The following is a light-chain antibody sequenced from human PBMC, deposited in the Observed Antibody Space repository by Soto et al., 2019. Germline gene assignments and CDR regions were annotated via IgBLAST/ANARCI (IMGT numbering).Light chain of an antibody. Sequence: EIVLTHSPGTLSLSPGERATLSCRASQSVSSSYLAWYQQKPGQAPRLFIYAASIRATGIPDRFSGSGSGTDFTLTISRLEPEDFAVYYCQQYGLSPRTFGRGTKVDIK. J-gene: IGKJ1*01. CDR3: QQYGLSPRT. CDR1: QSVSSSY. V-gene: IGKV3-20*01. CDR2: AAS.